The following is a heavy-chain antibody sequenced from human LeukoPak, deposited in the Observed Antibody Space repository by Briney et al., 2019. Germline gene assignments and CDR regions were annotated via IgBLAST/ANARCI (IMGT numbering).Heavy chain of an antibody. Sequence: ASVKVSCKASGYTFTGYYMHWVRQAPGQGLEWMGWINPNSGGTNYAQKFQGRVTMTRDTSISTAYMELSRLRSDDTAVYYCARGDKYGSGSYYSYWGQGTLVTVSS. J-gene: IGHJ4*02. D-gene: IGHD3-10*01. CDR2: INPNSGGT. V-gene: IGHV1-2*02. CDR1: GYTFTGYY. CDR3: ARGDKYGSGSYYSY.